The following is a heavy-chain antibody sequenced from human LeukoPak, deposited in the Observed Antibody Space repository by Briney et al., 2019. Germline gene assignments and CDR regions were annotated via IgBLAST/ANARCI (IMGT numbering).Heavy chain of an antibody. D-gene: IGHD5-18*01. CDR1: GFTFDDYA. CDR3: AKARRGYSYGYSGYFDY. CDR2: ISWNSGSI. J-gene: IGHJ4*02. Sequence: GGSLRLSCAASGFTFDDYAMHWVRQAPGKGLEWVSGISWNSGSIGYADSVKGRFTISRDNAKNSLYLQMNSLRAEDTALYYCAKARRGYSYGYSGYFDYWGQGTLVTVS. V-gene: IGHV3-9*01.